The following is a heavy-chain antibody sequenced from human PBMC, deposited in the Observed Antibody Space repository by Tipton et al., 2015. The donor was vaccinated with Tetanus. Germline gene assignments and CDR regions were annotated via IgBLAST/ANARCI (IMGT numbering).Heavy chain of an antibody. CDR2: MFYSGSA. CDR3: ARGRDQYKSGNY. J-gene: IGHJ4*02. CDR1: GGSISNDNYY. V-gene: IGHV4-30-4*01. Sequence: LRLSCTVSGGSISNDNYYWSWIRQPPGKGLEWIGYMFYSGSAYYNPSLKSRITISMDTSRNQFSLNLSSVTAADTAVYYCARGRDQYKSGNYWGQGTLVTVSS. D-gene: IGHD5-24*01.